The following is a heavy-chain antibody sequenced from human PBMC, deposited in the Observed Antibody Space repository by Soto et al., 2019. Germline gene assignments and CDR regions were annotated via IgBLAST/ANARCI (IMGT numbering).Heavy chain of an antibody. V-gene: IGHV4-31*03. Sequence: QVQLQESGPRLVEASQTLSLTCTVSNCSITSGGYYWSWIRQPPGKRLEWIGYIYHSGSTFYSPSLQSRLTMSVDTSKNQFALTLSSVTAADTAVYHCARMSGTYYVPDYWGQGTPVTVSS. J-gene: IGHJ4*02. D-gene: IGHD1-26*01. CDR2: IYHSGST. CDR1: NCSITSGGYY. CDR3: ARMSGTYYVPDY.